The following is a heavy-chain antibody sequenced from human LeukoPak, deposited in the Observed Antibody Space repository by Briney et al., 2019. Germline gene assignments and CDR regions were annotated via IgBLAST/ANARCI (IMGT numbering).Heavy chain of an antibody. Sequence: GGSLRLSCAASGFTVSSNYMTWVRQAPGKGLEWVSVIYSGDSTYYADSVKGRFTISRDNSKNTLYLQMNSLRAEDTAVYYCARITSGWYYFDYWGQRTLVTVSS. D-gene: IGHD6-19*01. CDR1: GFTVSSNY. CDR3: ARITSGWYYFDY. V-gene: IGHV3-66*01. CDR2: IYSGDST. J-gene: IGHJ4*02.